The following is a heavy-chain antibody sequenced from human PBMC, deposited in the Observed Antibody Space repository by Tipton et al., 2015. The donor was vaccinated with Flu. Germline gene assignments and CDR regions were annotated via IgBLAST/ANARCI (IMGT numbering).Heavy chain of an antibody. CDR1: GDSISSYY. Sequence: TLSLTCTVSGDSISSYYWSWIRQPAGKGLEWIGRIYTSGSTNYNASLKSRVTMSVDTSKNQFSLKLSSVTAADTAVYYCARDYLLGDLSFFDNWGQGTLVTVSS. D-gene: IGHD3-16*02. CDR2: IYTSGST. J-gene: IGHJ4*02. V-gene: IGHV4-4*07. CDR3: ARDYLLGDLSFFDN.